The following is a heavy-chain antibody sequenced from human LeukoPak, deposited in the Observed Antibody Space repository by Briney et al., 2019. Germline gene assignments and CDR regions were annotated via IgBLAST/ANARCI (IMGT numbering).Heavy chain of an antibody. D-gene: IGHD3-10*01. CDR3: ARNKPTGVARGYFDY. CDR1: GASISSSSYY. Sequence: PSETLSLTCTVSGASISSSSYYWGWVRQPPGKGLEWIGSIDYSGNTYYNPSLKSRVTISVDTSKNQFSLKLSAVTAADTAVYSCARNKPTGVARGYFDYWGQGALVTVSS. J-gene: IGHJ4*02. CDR2: IDYSGNT. V-gene: IGHV4-39*01.